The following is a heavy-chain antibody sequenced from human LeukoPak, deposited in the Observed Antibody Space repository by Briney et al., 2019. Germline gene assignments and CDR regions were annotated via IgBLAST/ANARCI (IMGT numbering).Heavy chain of an antibody. Sequence: SETLSLTCTVSGGSISSGDYYWSWIRQPPGKGLEWIGYICYSGSTYYNPSLKSRVTISVDTSKNQFSLKLSSVTAADTAVCYCARASYGDYDYWGQGTLVTVSS. J-gene: IGHJ4*02. CDR1: GGSISSGDYY. V-gene: IGHV4-30-4*01. D-gene: IGHD4-17*01. CDR3: ARASYGDYDY. CDR2: ICYSGST.